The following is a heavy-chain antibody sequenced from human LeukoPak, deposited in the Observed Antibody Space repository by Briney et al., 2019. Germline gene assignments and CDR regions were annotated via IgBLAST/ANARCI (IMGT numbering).Heavy chain of an antibody. D-gene: IGHD1-26*01. J-gene: IGHJ5*02. CDR2: IYYSGST. Sequence: PSETLSLTCNVPGDSISSYYWSWIRQPPGKGLEWIGYIYYSGSTNYNPSLKSRVTISLDTSKNQFSLKLSSVTAADTAVYYCARYQLYSGTYYWFDPWGQGTLVTVSS. CDR1: GDSISSYY. V-gene: IGHV4-59*01. CDR3: ARYQLYSGTYYWFDP.